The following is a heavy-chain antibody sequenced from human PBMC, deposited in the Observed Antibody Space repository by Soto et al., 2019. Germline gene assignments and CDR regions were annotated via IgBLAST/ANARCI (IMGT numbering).Heavy chain of an antibody. V-gene: IGHV1-69*08. D-gene: IGHD1-26*01. CDR1: GGTFSSYT. Sequence: QVQLVQSGAEVKKPGSSVKVSCKASGGTFSSYTISWVRQAPGQGLEWMGRIIPILGIANYAQKFQGRVTITADKSTSTAYMELSSLRSEDTAVYYCAREGSGSYGRRWFDPWGQGTLVTVSS. J-gene: IGHJ5*02. CDR3: AREGSGSYGRRWFDP. CDR2: IIPILGIA.